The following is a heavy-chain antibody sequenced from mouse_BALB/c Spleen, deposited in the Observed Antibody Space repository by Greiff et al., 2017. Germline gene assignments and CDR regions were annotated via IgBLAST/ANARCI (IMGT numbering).Heavy chain of an antibody. V-gene: IGHV5-6-5*01. CDR1: GFTFSSYA. CDR2: ISSGGST. D-gene: IGHD1-2*01. J-gene: IGHJ1*01. Sequence: EVHLVESGGGLVKPGGSLKLSCAASGFTFSSYAMSWVRQTPEKRLEWVASISSGGSTYYHDSVKGRFTISRDNARNILYLQMSSMRSDDTAMYCCARTTARYFDVWGEGTTVTVSS. CDR3: ARTTARYFDV.